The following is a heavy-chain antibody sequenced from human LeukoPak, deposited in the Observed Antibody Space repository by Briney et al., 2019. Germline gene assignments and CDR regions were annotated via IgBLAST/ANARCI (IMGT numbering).Heavy chain of an antibody. D-gene: IGHD6-6*01. CDR1: GFTFSSYA. CDR2: ISGSGGST. J-gene: IGHJ4*02. V-gene: IGHV3-23*01. CDR3: AKDSLEGSSSEDFDY. Sequence: PGGSLRLSCAASGFTFSSYAMSWVRQAPGKGLEWVSAISGSGGSTYYADSVKGRFTISRDNSKNTLYLQMNSLRAEDTAVYYCAKDSLEGSSSEDFDYWGQGTLVTVSS.